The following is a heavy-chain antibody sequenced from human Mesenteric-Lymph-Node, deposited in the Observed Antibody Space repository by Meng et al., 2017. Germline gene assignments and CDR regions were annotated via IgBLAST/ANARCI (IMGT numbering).Heavy chain of an antibody. CDR1: GGSITSGGYS. CDR2: INHSGST. D-gene: IGHD3-22*01. Sequence: QLQLTESGSGLVKPSQTLSLTCGVSGGSITSGGYSWTWIRQPPGKGLEWIGEINHSGSTNYNPSLKSRVTISVDTSKNQFSLKLSSVTAADTAVYYCARVGRSSGYYYVFDYWGQGTLVTVSS. CDR3: ARVGRSSGYYYVFDY. V-gene: IGHV4-30-2*01. J-gene: IGHJ4*02.